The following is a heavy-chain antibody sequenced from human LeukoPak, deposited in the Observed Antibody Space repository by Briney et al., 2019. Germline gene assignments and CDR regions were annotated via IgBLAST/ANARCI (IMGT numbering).Heavy chain of an antibody. D-gene: IGHD5-18*01. CDR1: GFTVSSNY. J-gene: IGHJ4*02. CDR3: ASLGIQLWSPFDY. CDR2: IYSGGST. V-gene: IGHV3-66*01. Sequence: GSLRLSCSASGFTVSSNYMSWGRPAPGKGVGGVSVIYSGGSTYYADSVKGRFTISRDNSKNTLYLQMNSLRAEDTAVYYCASLGIQLWSPFDYWGQGTLVTVSS.